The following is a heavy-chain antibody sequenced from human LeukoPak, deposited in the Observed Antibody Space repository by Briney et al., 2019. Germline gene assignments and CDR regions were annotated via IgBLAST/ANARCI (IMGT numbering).Heavy chain of an antibody. CDR3: ARGPERTMFDP. Sequence: SETLSLTCTVSGGSISSGSYYWSWIRQPAGKGLEWIGRIYTSGSTNYNPSLKSRVTISVDTSKNQFSLKLSSVTAADTAVYYCARGPERTMFDPWGQGTLVTVSS. V-gene: IGHV4-61*02. CDR1: GGSISSGSYY. J-gene: IGHJ5*02. CDR2: IYTSGST.